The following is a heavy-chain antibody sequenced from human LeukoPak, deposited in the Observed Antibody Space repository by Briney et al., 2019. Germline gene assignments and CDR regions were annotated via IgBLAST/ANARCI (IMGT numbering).Heavy chain of an antibody. CDR3: AKDRALWSFDY. CDR2: ITGSGSNT. Sequence: GGSLRLSCAASGFTSSYSAMTWVRQAPGKGLEWVSAITGSGSNTYYADSVKGRFTISRDNSENMVYLQMNSLRAEDTAVYYCAKDRALWSFDYWGQGTLVTVSS. CDR1: GFTSSYSA. V-gene: IGHV3-23*01. D-gene: IGHD1-1*01. J-gene: IGHJ4*02.